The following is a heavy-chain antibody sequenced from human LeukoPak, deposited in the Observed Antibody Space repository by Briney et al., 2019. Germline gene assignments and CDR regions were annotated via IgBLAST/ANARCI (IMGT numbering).Heavy chain of an antibody. J-gene: IGHJ4*02. V-gene: IGHV3-74*01. CDR1: XXTFSSXW. Sequence: GGSLRLXXXXXXXTFSSXWMRWVRQAPGKGLVWVSRINSDGSSTNYADSVKGRFTISRDNAKNTLYLQMNSLRAEDTAVYYCASLKAVAGTIDYWGQGTLVTVSS. D-gene: IGHD6-19*01. CDR3: ASLKAVAGTIDY. CDR2: INSDGSST.